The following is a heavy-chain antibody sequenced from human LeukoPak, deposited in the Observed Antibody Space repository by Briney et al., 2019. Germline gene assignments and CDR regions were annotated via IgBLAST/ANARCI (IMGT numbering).Heavy chain of an antibody. J-gene: IGHJ5*02. V-gene: IGHV4-59*08. Sequence: PSETLSLTCTVSGGSISSYYWSWIRQPPGKGLEWIGYIYYSGSTNYNPSLKSRVTISVDTSKNQFSLKLSSVTAADTAVYYCVRPLNYYDSSGYYLWGQGTLVTVSS. D-gene: IGHD3-22*01. CDR1: GGSISSYY. CDR2: IYYSGST. CDR3: VRPLNYYDSSGYYL.